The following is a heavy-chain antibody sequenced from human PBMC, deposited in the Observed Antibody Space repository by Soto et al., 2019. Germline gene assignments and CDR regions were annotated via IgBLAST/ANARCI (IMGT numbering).Heavy chain of an antibody. D-gene: IGHD2-8*02. V-gene: IGHV3-30*18. CDR3: ANIRNVVYAHNAY. J-gene: IGHJ4*02. Sequence: QPGGSLRLSCAASGFTFGSYGMHWVRQAPGKGLEWVAVISYDGSNKYYADSVRGRFAISRDNSNNMLYLQMNSLRAEDTAVYYCANIRNVVYAHNAYWGQGTLVTVSS. CDR1: GFTFGSYG. CDR2: ISYDGSNK.